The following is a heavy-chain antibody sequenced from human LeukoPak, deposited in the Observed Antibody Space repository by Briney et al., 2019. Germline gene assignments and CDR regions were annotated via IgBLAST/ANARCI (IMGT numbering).Heavy chain of an antibody. J-gene: IGHJ5*02. D-gene: IGHD6-19*01. Sequence: ASVKVSCKASGYTFTSYYMHWVRPAPGQGLEWVGIINPSGGSTSYAQKFQGRVTMTRDTSTSTVYMELSSLRSEDTAVYYCARTYRRYSSGWYVFSWFDPWGQGTLVTVSS. CDR3: ARTYRRYSSGWYVFSWFDP. CDR1: GYTFTSYY. CDR2: INPSGGST. V-gene: IGHV1-46*01.